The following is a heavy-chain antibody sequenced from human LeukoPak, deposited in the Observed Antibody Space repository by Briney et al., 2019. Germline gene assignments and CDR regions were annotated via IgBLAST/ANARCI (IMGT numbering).Heavy chain of an antibody. J-gene: IGHJ1*01. V-gene: IGHV1-46*01. CDR1: GYTFTSYY. D-gene: IGHD3-16*01. CDR3: ASHESYAYLQH. CDR2: IYPSGGGT. Sequence: ASVKVSCKASGYTFTSYYMHWVRQAPGQGLEWMGMIYPSGGGTSYAQDFQGRVTMTRDTSTSTVYMELSSLRSEDTAVYYCASHESYAYLQHWGQGTLVTVSS.